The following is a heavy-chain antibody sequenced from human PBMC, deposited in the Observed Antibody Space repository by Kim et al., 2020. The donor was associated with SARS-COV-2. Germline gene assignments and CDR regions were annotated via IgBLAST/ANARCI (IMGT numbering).Heavy chain of an antibody. CDR2: IKTKTDAGTT. CDR3: TSGYTLTTGYGTDV. Sequence: GGSLRLSCAASGFTFSNAWMTWVRQAPGKGLEWVGHIKTKTDAGTTAYAAPLKGRFTISRDDSESTLYLHMNSLKTEDTAVSYCTSGYTLTTGYGTDVWG. D-gene: IGHD4-17*01. J-gene: IGHJ6*01. CDR1: GFTFSNAW. V-gene: IGHV3-15*01.